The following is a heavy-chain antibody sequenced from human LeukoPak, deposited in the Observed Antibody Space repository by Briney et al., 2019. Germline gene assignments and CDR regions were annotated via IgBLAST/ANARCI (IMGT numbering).Heavy chain of an antibody. CDR1: GFTFSSYA. D-gene: IGHD6-19*01. CDR2: ISGSGGST. CDR3: ANRGVYSSGWYYFDY. V-gene: IGHV3-23*01. Sequence: GGSLRLSCAASGFTFSSYAMSWVRQAPGKGLEWVSAISGSGGSTYYADSVKGLFTISRDNSKNTLYLQMNSLRAEDTAVYYCANRGVYSSGWYYFDYWGQGTLVTVSS. J-gene: IGHJ4*02.